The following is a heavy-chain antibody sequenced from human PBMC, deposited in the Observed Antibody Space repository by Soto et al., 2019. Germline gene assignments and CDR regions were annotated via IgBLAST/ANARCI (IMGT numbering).Heavy chain of an antibody. Sequence: ASVKVSCKASGYTFTSYGISWVRQAPGQGLEWMGWISAYNGNTNYAQKLQGRVTMTTDTSTSTAYMELRSLRSDDTAAYYCAREGVYYDILTGSKPFVNMDYWGQGTLVTVSS. J-gene: IGHJ4*02. D-gene: IGHD3-9*01. CDR2: ISAYNGNT. CDR1: GYTFTSYG. V-gene: IGHV1-18*01. CDR3: AREGVYYDILTGSKPFVNMDY.